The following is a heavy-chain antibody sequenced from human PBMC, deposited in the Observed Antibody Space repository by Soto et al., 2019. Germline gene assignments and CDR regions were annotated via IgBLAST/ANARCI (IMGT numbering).Heavy chain of an antibody. CDR3: ARDSSSSWYWYFDL. V-gene: IGHV3-66*01. Sequence: EVQLVESGGGLVQPGGSLRLSCAASGFTVSSNYMSWVRQAPGKGLEWVSVIYSGGSTYYADSVKGRFTISRDNSKNTLYLQMNSLRAEDTDVYYCARDSSSSWYWYFDLWGRGTLVTVSS. J-gene: IGHJ2*01. D-gene: IGHD6-13*01. CDR1: GFTVSSNY. CDR2: IYSGGST.